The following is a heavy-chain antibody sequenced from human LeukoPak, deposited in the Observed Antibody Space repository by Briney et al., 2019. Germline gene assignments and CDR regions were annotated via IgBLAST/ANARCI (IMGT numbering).Heavy chain of an antibody. Sequence: PGGSLRLSCVASEFTFSGYATSWVRQVPGKGLEWVSVISGSGGSTYYADSVKGRFTISRDNSKNTLYLQINSLRAEDTAVYYCAKDRQGFGFGEQLDYYYMDVWGKGTTVTVSS. CDR1: EFTFSGYA. CDR3: AKDRQGFGFGEQLDYYYMDV. CDR2: ISGSGGST. J-gene: IGHJ6*03. D-gene: IGHD3-10*01. V-gene: IGHV3-23*01.